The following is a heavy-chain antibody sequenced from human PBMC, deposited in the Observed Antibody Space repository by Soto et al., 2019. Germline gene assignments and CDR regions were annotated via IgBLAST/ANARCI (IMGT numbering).Heavy chain of an antibody. J-gene: IGHJ6*02. Sequence: GGSLRLSCAASGFTFSSYGMHWVRQAPGKGLEWVAVISYDGSNKYYADSVKGRFTISRDNSKNTLYLQMNSLRAEDTAVYYCAKDPTRVTIFGVDPYYYGMDVWGQGTTVTVSS. CDR3: AKDPTRVTIFGVDPYYYGMDV. V-gene: IGHV3-30*18. D-gene: IGHD3-3*01. CDR2: ISYDGSNK. CDR1: GFTFSSYG.